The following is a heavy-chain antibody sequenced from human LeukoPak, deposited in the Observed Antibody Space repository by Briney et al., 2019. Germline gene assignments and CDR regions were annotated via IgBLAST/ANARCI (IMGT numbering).Heavy chain of an antibody. V-gene: IGHV3-30*18. CDR1: GFTFSSYG. CDR3: AKGRTKWELPTDY. Sequence: GSLRLSCAASGFTFSSYGMHWVRPAPGKGLEWVAVISYDGSNIYYADSVKGRFTISRDNSKNTLYLQMNSLRAEDTAVYYCAKGRTKWELPTDYWGQGTLVTVSS. CDR2: ISYDGSNI. D-gene: IGHD1-26*01. J-gene: IGHJ4*02.